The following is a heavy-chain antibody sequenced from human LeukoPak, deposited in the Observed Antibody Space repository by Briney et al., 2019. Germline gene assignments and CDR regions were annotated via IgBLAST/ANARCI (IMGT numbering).Heavy chain of an antibody. V-gene: IGHV3-30*18. CDR3: AKVLSEGYLPGYYNPFDS. CDR1: GFTFSHSG. Sequence: PGESLRLSCAASGFTFSHSGMHWVRQAPGKGLEWVAVISYEGNNIYYVDSVKGRFTISRDNSKNTLFLQMNSLRAEDTAVYYCAKVLSEGYLPGYYNPFDSWGRGTLVTVSS. J-gene: IGHJ4*02. D-gene: IGHD3-9*01. CDR2: ISYEGNNI.